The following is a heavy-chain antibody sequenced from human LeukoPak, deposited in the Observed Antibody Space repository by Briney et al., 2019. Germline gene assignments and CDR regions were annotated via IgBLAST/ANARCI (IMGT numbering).Heavy chain of an antibody. CDR1: GGSISNDY. V-gene: IGHV4-4*07. D-gene: IGHD3-10*01. CDR3: ARERAKYSASGMSSVFEF. CDR2: IYISGIT. J-gene: IGHJ4*02. Sequence: ASETLSLTCTVSGGSISNDYWSWVRQPAGKRLEWIGHIYISGITNYNPSIKSRVTMSMGTSKNQFPLKLTPVTDADTAVYYCARERAKYSASGMSSVFEFWGQGTLVTVSS.